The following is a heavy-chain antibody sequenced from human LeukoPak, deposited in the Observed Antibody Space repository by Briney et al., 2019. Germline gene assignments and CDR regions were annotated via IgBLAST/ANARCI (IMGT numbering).Heavy chain of an antibody. Sequence: GSSVNVSCKASGGTFSIYAISWVRQAPGQGLEWMGGIIPILGTANYAQKFQGRVTITTDESTSTAYMELSSLRSEDTAVYYCARGSPPYGSSVYYYYYMDVWGKGTTVTVSS. J-gene: IGHJ6*03. D-gene: IGHD6-6*01. V-gene: IGHV1-69*05. CDR3: ARGSPPYGSSVYYYYYMDV. CDR2: IIPILGTA. CDR1: GGTFSIYA.